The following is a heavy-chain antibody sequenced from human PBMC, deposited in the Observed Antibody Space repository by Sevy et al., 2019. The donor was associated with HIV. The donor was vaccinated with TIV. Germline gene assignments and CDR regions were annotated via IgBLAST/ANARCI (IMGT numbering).Heavy chain of an antibody. CDR2: TYYRSKWYT. CDR1: GDSDSSNRAA. CDR3: TRGAHSLDY. D-gene: IGHD2-15*01. Sequence: SQTLSLTCVISGDSDSSNRAAWNWIRQSASRGLEWLGRTYYRSKWYTDYAVSVKSRITINPDTSKNQVSLQLNSVTPEDTAVYYCTRGAHSLDYWGQGTLVTVSS. J-gene: IGHJ4*02. V-gene: IGHV6-1*01.